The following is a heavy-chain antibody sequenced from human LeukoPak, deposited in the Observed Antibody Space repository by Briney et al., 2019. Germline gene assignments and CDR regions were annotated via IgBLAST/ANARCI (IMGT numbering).Heavy chain of an antibody. CDR2: ISSSSSYI. J-gene: IGHJ4*02. Sequence: PGGSLRLSCAASGFTFSSYSMNWVRQAPGKGLEWVSSISSSSSYIYYADSVKGRFTISRDNAKNSLYLQMSSLRAEDTAVYYCARDNGGVILTDYFDYWGQGTLVTVSS. D-gene: IGHD3-16*01. CDR1: GFTFSSYS. CDR3: ARDNGGVILTDYFDY. V-gene: IGHV3-21*01.